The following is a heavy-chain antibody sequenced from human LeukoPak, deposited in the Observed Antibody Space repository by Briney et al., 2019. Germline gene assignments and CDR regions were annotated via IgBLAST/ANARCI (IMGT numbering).Heavy chain of an antibody. CDR1: GFTFSSYA. J-gene: IGHJ6*03. D-gene: IGHD6-13*01. V-gene: IGHV3-30*04. CDR3: ARGLDSSSWLYYYYYYMDV. CDR2: ISYDGSNK. Sequence: GRSLRLSCAASGFTFSSYAMHWVRQAPGKGLEWVAVISYDGSNKYYADSVKGRFTISRDNSKNTLYLQMNSLRAEDTAVYYCARGLDSSSWLYYYYYYMDVWGKGTTVTVSS.